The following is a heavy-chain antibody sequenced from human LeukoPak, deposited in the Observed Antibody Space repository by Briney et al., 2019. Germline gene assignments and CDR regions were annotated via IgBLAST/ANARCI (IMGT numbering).Heavy chain of an antibody. CDR1: GFTFSSYS. V-gene: IGHV3-21*01. CDR3: ARDGRYCSGGSCYSMNYGMDV. Sequence: SGGSLRLSCAASGFTFSSYSMNWDRQAPGKGLEWVSSISSSSSYIYYADSVKGRFTISRDNARNSLYLQMNSLRAEDTAVYYCARDGRYCSGGSCYSMNYGMDVWGQGTTVTVSS. CDR2: ISSSSSYI. J-gene: IGHJ6*02. D-gene: IGHD2-15*01.